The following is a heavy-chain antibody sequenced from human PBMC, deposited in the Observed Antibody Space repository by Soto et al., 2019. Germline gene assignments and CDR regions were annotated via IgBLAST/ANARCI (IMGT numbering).Heavy chain of an antibody. Sequence: QVNLVESGGGVVQPGRSLRLSCATSGFRFSNYGMHWVRQTRGKGLEWVALIRYDGSNRFHADSVKGRFTISRDISESTVFLQMDSLRVEETAVYYCARESSSGRRDRLAYWGQGTLVTVSS. J-gene: IGHJ4*02. CDR3: ARESSSGRRDRLAY. D-gene: IGHD6-19*01. V-gene: IGHV3-33*01. CDR1: GFRFSNYG. CDR2: IRYDGSNR.